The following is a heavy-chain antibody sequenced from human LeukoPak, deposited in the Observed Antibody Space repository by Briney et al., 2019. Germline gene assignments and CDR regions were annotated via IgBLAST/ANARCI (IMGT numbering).Heavy chain of an antibody. J-gene: IGHJ4*02. CDR1: GYSFNSYS. CDR2: IYPGDSDT. V-gene: IGHV5-51*01. CDR3: ARPHDYGDQRGFDY. Sequence: GESLKISRKGSGYSFNSYSIRWVRQMPGKSLEWMDIIYPGDSDTRYSPSFQGQVTISADKSISTAYLQWSSLKASDTAMYYCARPHDYGDQRGFDYWGQGTLVTVSS. D-gene: IGHD4-17*01.